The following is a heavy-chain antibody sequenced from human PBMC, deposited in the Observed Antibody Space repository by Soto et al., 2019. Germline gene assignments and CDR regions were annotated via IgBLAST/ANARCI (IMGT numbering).Heavy chain of an antibody. CDR1: GFTFSTYA. J-gene: IGHJ4*02. V-gene: IGHV3-23*01. CDR2: ISGSGGST. Sequence: PGGSLRLSCAASGFTFSTYAMSWVRQAPGKGLEWVSAISGSGGSTYYADSVKGRFTISRDNSMNTLYLQMNSLRAEDTAVYYCAKSYVIRYYYDSNGYFFDYWSQGTLVTVSS. CDR3: AKSYVIRYYYDSNGYFFDY. D-gene: IGHD3-22*01.